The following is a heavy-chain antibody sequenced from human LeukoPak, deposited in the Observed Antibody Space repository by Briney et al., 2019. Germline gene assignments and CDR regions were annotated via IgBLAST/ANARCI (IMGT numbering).Heavy chain of an antibody. D-gene: IGHD6-19*01. CDR1: GGTFSSYA. CDR3: ARARLAVAGGTSYYFDY. CDR2: INPNSGGT. Sequence: ASVKVSCKASGGTFSSYAISWVRQAPGQGLEWMGRINPNSGGTNYAQRFQGRVTMTRDTSISTAFMELSRLRSDDTAVYYCARARLAVAGGTSYYFDYWGQGTLVTVSS. V-gene: IGHV1-2*06. J-gene: IGHJ4*02.